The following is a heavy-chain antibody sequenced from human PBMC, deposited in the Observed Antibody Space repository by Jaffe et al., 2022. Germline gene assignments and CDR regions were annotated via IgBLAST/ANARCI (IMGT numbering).Heavy chain of an antibody. V-gene: IGHV3-23*01. CDR2: VFGSGYGP. J-gene: IGHJ4*02. CDR1: GFNFGNFA. CDR3: AKGEGMEMTNYHFDY. D-gene: IGHD3-10*01. Sequence: EVQLLDSGGGLVQPGRSLRLSCAASGFNFGNFAMVWVRQAPGKGLEWVSSVFGSGYGPKYADSVKGRFTISRDNSKNTLYLQMNSLRAEDTAIYYCAKGEGMEMTNYHFDYWGQGTLVTVSS.